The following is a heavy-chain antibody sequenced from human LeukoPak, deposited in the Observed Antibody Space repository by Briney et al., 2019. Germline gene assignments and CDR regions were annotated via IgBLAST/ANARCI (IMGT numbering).Heavy chain of an antibody. D-gene: IGHD6-13*01. Sequence: PGGSLRLSCAASGFTFSNYWMHWVRQAPGKGLVWVSHINSDGGNTYYADSVKGRFTISRDNAKNTLYLQMNSLRAEDTAVYYCARDSIAATGDFDYWGQGTLVTVSS. J-gene: IGHJ4*02. V-gene: IGHV3-74*01. CDR2: INSDGGNT. CDR1: GFTFSNYW. CDR3: ARDSIAATGDFDY.